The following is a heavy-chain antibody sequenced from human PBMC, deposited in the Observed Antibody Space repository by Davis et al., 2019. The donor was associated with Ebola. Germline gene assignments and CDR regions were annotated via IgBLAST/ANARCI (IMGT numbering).Heavy chain of an antibody. D-gene: IGHD1-7*01. CDR1: GYTFTSYG. Sequence: ASVKVSCKASGYTFTSYGISWVRQAPGQGLEWMGWTSAYNGDTNYAQKLQGRVTMTTDTSTSTAYMELRSLRSDTAVYYCARGQLELRTSSYYFDYWGQGTLVTVSS. CDR2: TSAYNGDT. V-gene: IGHV1-18*01. CDR3: ARGQLELRTSSYYFDY. J-gene: IGHJ4*02.